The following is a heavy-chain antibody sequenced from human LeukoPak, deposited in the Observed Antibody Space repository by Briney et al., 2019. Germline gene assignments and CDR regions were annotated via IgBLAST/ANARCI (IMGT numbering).Heavy chain of an antibody. CDR2: IWYDGSNK. V-gene: IGHV3-33*01. CDR3: ARVFEYYDSSGYPDY. Sequence: GGSLRLSCAVSGFTFSSYGMHWVRQAPGKGLEWVAVIWYDGSNKYYADSVKGRFTISRDNSKNTLYLQMNSLRAEDTAVYYCARVFEYYDSSGYPDYWGQGTLVTVSS. D-gene: IGHD3-22*01. CDR1: GFTFSSYG. J-gene: IGHJ4*02.